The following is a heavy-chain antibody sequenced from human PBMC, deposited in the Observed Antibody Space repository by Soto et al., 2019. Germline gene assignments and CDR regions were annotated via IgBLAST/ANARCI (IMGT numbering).Heavy chain of an antibody. CDR2: ISGSGGST. CDR1: GFTFSSYA. J-gene: IGHJ1*01. Sequence: PGGSLRLSCAASGFTFSSYAMSWVRQAPGKGLEWVSAISGSGGSTYYAGSVKGRFTISRDNSKNTLYLQMNSLRAEDTAVYYCAKILGYCTNGVCPHAEYFQHWGQGTLVTVSS. V-gene: IGHV3-23*01. D-gene: IGHD2-8*01. CDR3: AKILGYCTNGVCPHAEYFQH.